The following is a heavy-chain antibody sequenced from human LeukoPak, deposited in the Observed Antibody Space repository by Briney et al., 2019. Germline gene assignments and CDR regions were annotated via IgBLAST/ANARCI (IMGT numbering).Heavy chain of an antibody. V-gene: IGHV4-59*08. Sequence: SETLSLTCTVSGDSISSYYWSWIRQPPGKGLEWIGYIYYSGSTNYNPSLKSRVTISVDTSKNQFSLKLSSVTAADTAVYYCARRITSSGYYRDDSWGQGTLVTVSS. CDR2: IYYSGST. J-gene: IGHJ4*02. CDR1: GDSISSYY. CDR3: ARRITSSGYYRDDS. D-gene: IGHD3-22*01.